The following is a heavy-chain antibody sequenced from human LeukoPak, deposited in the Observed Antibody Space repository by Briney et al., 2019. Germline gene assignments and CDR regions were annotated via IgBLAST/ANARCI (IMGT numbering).Heavy chain of an antibody. CDR1: GGSISSNY. Sequence: SETLSLTCSVSGGSISSNYWSWIRQPPGKGLEWIGNIYYSGSTNYNPSLKSRVTISVDTSKNQFSLKLGSVTATDTAVYYCARVQQLLLSFDYWGQGILVTVSS. CDR2: IYYSGST. J-gene: IGHJ4*02. D-gene: IGHD6-13*01. CDR3: ARVQQLLLSFDY. V-gene: IGHV4-59*01.